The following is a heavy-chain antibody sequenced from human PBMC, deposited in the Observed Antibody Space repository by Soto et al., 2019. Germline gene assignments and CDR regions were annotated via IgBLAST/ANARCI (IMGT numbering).Heavy chain of an antibody. CDR1: GDSISSYF. CDR2: IHYSGSS. V-gene: IGHV4-59*01. Sequence: QVQLQESGRGLVKPSETLSLTCTVSGDSISSYFWSWIRQPPGKGLEWIGYIHYSGSSNYNPSLKSRVTTSVDTSNNQLSLKLSSVTAADTAVYYCARVNQLAPKRNAFDIWGQGTMAIVSS. D-gene: IGHD1-1*01. J-gene: IGHJ3*02. CDR3: ARVNQLAPKRNAFDI.